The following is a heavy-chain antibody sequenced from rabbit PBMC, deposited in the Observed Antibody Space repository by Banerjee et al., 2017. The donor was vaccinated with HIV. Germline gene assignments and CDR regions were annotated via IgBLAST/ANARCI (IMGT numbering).Heavy chain of an antibody. V-gene: IGHV1S45*01. CDR3: ARDFVSNGYYFKL. Sequence: QEQLEESGGDLVKPEGSLTLTCTASGFSFSNGYVMCWVRQAPGKGLELIACIWTGDGATYYASWAKGRFTISSHNAQNTLYLQLNSLTAADTATYFCARDFVSNGYYFKLWGPGTLVTVS. CDR2: IWTGDGAT. CDR1: GFSFSNGYV. D-gene: IGHD1-1*01. J-gene: IGHJ4*01.